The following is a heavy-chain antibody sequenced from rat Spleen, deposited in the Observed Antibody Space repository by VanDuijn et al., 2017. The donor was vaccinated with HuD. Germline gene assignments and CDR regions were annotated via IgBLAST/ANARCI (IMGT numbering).Heavy chain of an antibody. Sequence: EVQLVESGGGLVQPGRSLKLSCAASGFNFSDYYMAWVRQAPKKGLEWVATITYDGSSTYYRDSVKGRFTISRDNAKSTLYLQMDSLRSEDTATYYCARHNSGYGVMDAWGQGASVTVSS. CDR2: ITYDGSST. D-gene: IGHD4-3*01. J-gene: IGHJ4*01. V-gene: IGHV5-7*01. CDR3: ARHNSGYGVMDA. CDR1: GFNFSDYY.